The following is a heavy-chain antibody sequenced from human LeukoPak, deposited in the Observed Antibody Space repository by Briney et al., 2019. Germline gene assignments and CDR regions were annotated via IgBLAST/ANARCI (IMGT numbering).Heavy chain of an antibody. CDR1: GGSISSSSYY. CDR2: IYYTGST. J-gene: IGHJ4*02. Sequence: SETQSLTCTVSGGSISSSSYYWGWIRQPPGKGLEWIGSIYYTGSTYYNPSLKSPVTMSVDTSNNQFSLKVSSVTAADTAVYYCARDRQQLVRGDHFDYWGQGTLVIVSS. V-gene: IGHV4-39*07. D-gene: IGHD4-11*01. CDR3: ARDRQQLVRGDHFDY.